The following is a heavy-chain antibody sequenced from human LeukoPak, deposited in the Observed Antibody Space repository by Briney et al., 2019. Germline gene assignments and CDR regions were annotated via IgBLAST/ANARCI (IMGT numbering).Heavy chain of an antibody. D-gene: IGHD1-1*01. Sequence: ASVKVSCKASGYTFTSYGISWVRQAPGQGLEWMGWIRAYNGNTNYAQKLQGRVTMTADTSTSTAYMELRSLRSDDTAVYYCARWDWNDSARDYWGQGTLVTVSS. CDR3: ARWDWNDSARDY. V-gene: IGHV1-18*04. J-gene: IGHJ4*02. CDR2: IRAYNGNT. CDR1: GYTFTSYG.